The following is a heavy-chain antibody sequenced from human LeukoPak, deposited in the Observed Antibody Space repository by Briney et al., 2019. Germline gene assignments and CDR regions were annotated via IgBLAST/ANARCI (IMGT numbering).Heavy chain of an antibody. J-gene: IGHJ4*02. CDR2: IKSKADGETT. D-gene: IGHD3-10*01. CDR1: GFTFTNAW. V-gene: IGHV3-15*01. Sequence: GESLRLSCAASGFTFTNAWVSWVRQGPGKGLEWVGRIKSKADGETTDYAAPVKGRFTMSRDDSKATLYLQMSSLKAEDTAVYYCTTDLGITMIRGVIVYWGQGALVTVSS. CDR3: TTDLGITMIRGVIVY.